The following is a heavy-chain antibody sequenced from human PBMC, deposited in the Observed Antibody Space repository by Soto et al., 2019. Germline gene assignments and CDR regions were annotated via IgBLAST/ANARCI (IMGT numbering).Heavy chain of an antibody. CDR1: GYTFVDYA. CDR3: AREGVVAENWFAP. V-gene: IGHV1-3*01. Sequence: QVRLVQSGTEVKRPGASVKVSCRASGYTFVDYALHWVRQAPGQGLEWVGWMNPNTGNINPSHKCEDRDSITRDTATSTACMELRGLRSEDTAVYFCAREGVVAENWFAPWGQGTLVTVSS. J-gene: IGHJ5*02. CDR2: MNPNTGNI. D-gene: IGHD3-22*01.